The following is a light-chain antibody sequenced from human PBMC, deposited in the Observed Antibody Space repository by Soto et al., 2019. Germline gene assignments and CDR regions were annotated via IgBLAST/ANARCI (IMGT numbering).Light chain of an antibody. Sequence: QSALTQPASVSGSPGQSITISCTGTSSDVGGYNYVSWYQQHPGKAPKLMIYEVSNRPSGVSSRFSGSKSGNTASLTISGLQAEDEADYYCSSYTSSSDVVFGGGTQLTVL. J-gene: IGLJ2*01. CDR1: SSDVGGYNY. V-gene: IGLV2-14*01. CDR2: EVS. CDR3: SSYTSSSDVV.